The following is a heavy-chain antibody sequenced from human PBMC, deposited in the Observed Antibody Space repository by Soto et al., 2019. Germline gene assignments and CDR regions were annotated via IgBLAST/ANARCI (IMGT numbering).Heavy chain of an antibody. CDR1: GGSISISSYY. Sequence: SETLSLTCTVSGGSISISSYYWGWIRQPPGKGQDSIRSIYYTCRTYDNPSIERQLTLSVDTTTKQFPLKVSPTTDAETAPDDCASANYFESSGPFDYWGPGTLVTVSS. D-gene: IGHD3-22*01. J-gene: IGHJ4*02. CDR3: ASANYFESSGPFDY. V-gene: IGHV4-39*06. CDR2: IYYTCRT.